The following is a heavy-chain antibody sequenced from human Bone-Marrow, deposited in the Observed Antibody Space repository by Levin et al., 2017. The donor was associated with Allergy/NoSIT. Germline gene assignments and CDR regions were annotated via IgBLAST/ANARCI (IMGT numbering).Heavy chain of an antibody. CDR2: ISSSSSTI. J-gene: IGHJ3*02. D-gene: IGHD1-26*01. CDR3: ARPRYSGSYYLDAFDI. V-gene: IGHV3-48*01. CDR1: GFTFSSYS. Sequence: GESLKISCAASGFTFSSYSMNWVRQAPGKGLEWVSYISSSSSTIYYADSVKGRFTISRDNAKNSLYLQMNSLRAEDTAVYYCARPRYSGSYYLDAFDIWGQGTMVTVSS.